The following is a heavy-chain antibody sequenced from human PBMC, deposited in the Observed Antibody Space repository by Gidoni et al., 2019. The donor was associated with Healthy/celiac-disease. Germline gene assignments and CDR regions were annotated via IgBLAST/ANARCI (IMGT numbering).Heavy chain of an antibody. V-gene: IGHV3-30*02. CDR2: IRYDGSNK. D-gene: IGHD3-3*01. CDR3: AKDNYDFWSGYYTEFDY. J-gene: IGHJ4*02. Sequence: QVQLVESGGGVVQPGGSLRLSCAASGFTFSSYGMHWVRQAPGKGLEWVAFIRYDGSNKYYADSVKGRFTISRDNSKNTLYLQMNSLRAEDTAVYYCAKDNYDFWSGYYTEFDYWGQGTLVTVSS. CDR1: GFTFSSYG.